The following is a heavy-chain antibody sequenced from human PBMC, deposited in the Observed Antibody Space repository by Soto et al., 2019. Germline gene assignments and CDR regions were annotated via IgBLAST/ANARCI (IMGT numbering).Heavy chain of an antibody. V-gene: IGHV5-51*01. CDR3: ARRRVVADTPDPQINWFGP. Sequence: RAESRKTSCQGSGYSFTSYFIGWVRQMPGKCLEWMGIIYPGYSDTRYSPSFQGQVTISADKSISTAYLQWSSLKASVTAMYFCARRRVVADTPDPQINWFGPWGQGSLVTVS. CDR2: IYPGYSDT. D-gene: IGHD2-15*01. J-gene: IGHJ5*02. CDR1: GYSFTSYF.